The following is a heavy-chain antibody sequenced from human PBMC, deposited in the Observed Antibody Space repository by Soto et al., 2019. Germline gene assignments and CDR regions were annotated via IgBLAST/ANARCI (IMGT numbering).Heavy chain of an antibody. Sequence: ASVKVSCKASGYTFTSYYMHCVRQAPGQGLEWMGIINPSGGSTSYAQKFQGRVTMTRDTSTSTVYMELSSLRSEDTAVYYCARDRPNSSSWYLTLSSGGMDVWGQGTTVTVSS. V-gene: IGHV1-46*01. CDR1: GYTFTSYY. D-gene: IGHD6-13*01. J-gene: IGHJ6*02. CDR2: INPSGGST. CDR3: ARDRPNSSSWYLTLSSGGMDV.